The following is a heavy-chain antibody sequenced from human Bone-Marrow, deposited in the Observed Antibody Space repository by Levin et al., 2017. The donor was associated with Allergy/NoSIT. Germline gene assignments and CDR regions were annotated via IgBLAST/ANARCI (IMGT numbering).Heavy chain of an antibody. CDR2: MNPNSGNT. CDR3: ARYYDFWSGYLYGMDV. J-gene: IGHJ6*02. CDR1: GYTFTSYD. V-gene: IGHV1-8*01. Sequence: GESLKISCKASGYTFTSYDINWVRQATGQGLEWMGWMNPNSGNTGYAQKFQGRVTMTRNTSISTAYMELSSLRSEDTAVYYCARYYDFWSGYLYGMDVWGQGTTVTVSS. D-gene: IGHD3-3*01.